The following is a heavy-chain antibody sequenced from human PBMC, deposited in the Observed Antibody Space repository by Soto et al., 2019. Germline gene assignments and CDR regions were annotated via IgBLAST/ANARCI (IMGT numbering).Heavy chain of an antibody. CDR1: GGLFSSYA. D-gene: IGHD3-22*01. CDR2: IIPVFGAT. CDR3: ARGGSGYVWFNEC. J-gene: IGHJ4*02. V-gene: IGHV1-69*01. Sequence: QEQLVQSGAEVKKPGASVRVSCKDSGGLFSSYAISWVRQAPGQGLEWMGGIIPVFGATNYAQKFQGRVTITADESTNTAYMDLSRLKAEDTAIYYCARGGSGYVWFNECGGQGTMVTVSS.